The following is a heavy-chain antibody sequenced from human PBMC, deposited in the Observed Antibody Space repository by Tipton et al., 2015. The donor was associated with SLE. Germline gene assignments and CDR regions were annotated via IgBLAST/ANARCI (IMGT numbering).Heavy chain of an antibody. CDR1: GGSISSHY. D-gene: IGHD3-22*01. J-gene: IGHJ3*02. Sequence: TLSLTCTVSGGSISSHYWSWIRQPPGKGLEWIGSIYYSGSTYYNPSLKSRVTISLDTSKNQFSLKLSSVTAADTAVYYCARRRDNYDGSGYSKGAFDIWGQGTMVTVSS. CDR2: IYYSGST. V-gene: IGHV4-39*07. CDR3: ARRRDNYDGSGYSKGAFDI.